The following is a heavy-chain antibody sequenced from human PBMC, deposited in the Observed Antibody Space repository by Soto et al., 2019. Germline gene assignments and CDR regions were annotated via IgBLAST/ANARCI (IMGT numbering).Heavy chain of an antibody. Sequence: SVKVSCKASGGTFSSYTISWVRQAPGQGLEWMGRIIPINGIANYAQKFQGRVTITTDKSASTAYMELSSLRSEDTAVYYCARSQPPFRGVISDGMDVWGQGTTVTVSS. CDR2: IIPINGIA. J-gene: IGHJ6*02. CDR3: ARSQPPFRGVISDGMDV. D-gene: IGHD3-10*01. V-gene: IGHV1-69*02. CDR1: GGTFSSYT.